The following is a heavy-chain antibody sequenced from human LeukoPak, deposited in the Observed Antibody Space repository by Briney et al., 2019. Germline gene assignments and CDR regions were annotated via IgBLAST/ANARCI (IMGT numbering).Heavy chain of an antibody. V-gene: IGHV3-33*06. CDR2: IWYDGSNK. Sequence: GGSLRLSCAASGFTFSSYGMHWVRQAPGKGLEWVAVIWYDGSNKYYAYSVKGRFTISRDNSKNTLYLQMNSLRDEDTAVYYCAKGLETTEIYYDFDYWGQGTLVTVSS. J-gene: IGHJ4*02. CDR1: GFTFSSYG. D-gene: IGHD3-3*01. CDR3: AKGLETTEIYYDFDY.